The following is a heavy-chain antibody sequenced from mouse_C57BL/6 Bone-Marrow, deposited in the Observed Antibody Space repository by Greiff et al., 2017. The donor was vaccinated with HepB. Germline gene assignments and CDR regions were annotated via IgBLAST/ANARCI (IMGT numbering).Heavy chain of an antibody. J-gene: IGHJ2*01. CDR2: IYPSDSET. V-gene: IGHV1-61*01. Sequence: QVQLQQPGAELVRPGSSVKLSCKASGYTFTSYWMDWVKQRPGQGLEWIGNIYPSDSETHYNQKFKDKATLTVDKSSSTAYMQLSSLTSEDSAVYYCAREREGGDYWGQGTTLTVCS. CDR3: AREREGGDY. CDR1: GYTFTSYW.